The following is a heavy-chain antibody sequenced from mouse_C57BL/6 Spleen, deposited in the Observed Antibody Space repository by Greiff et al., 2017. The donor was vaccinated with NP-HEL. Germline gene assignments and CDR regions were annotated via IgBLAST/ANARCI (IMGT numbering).Heavy chain of an antibody. V-gene: IGHV1-82*01. CDR1: GYAFSSSW. CDR3: AKKHDPYYAMDY. CDR2: IYPGDGDT. Sequence: QVQLQQSGPELVKPGASVKISCKASGYAFSSSWMNWVKQRPGKGLEWIGRIYPGDGDTNYNGKFKGKATLTADKSSSTAYMQLSSLTSEDSAVYFCAKKHDPYYAMDYWGQGTSVTVSS. J-gene: IGHJ4*01.